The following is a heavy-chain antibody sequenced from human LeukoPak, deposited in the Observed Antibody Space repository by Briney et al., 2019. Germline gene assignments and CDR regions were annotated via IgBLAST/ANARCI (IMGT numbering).Heavy chain of an antibody. V-gene: IGHV1-2*02. Sequence: ASVKVSCKASGYTFTGYYIHWVRQAPGQGRECMGWINPNSGRTNYAQKLQGRVTMTRDTSISTAYMELSRLRSDDTAVYDCARGGSGSYFSWLDPWGQGTLVTVSS. D-gene: IGHD3-10*01. J-gene: IGHJ5*02. CDR1: GYTFTGYY. CDR3: ARGGSGSYFSWLDP. CDR2: INPNSGRT.